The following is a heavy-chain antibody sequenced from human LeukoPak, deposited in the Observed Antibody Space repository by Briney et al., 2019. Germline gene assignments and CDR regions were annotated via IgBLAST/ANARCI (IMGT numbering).Heavy chain of an antibody. J-gene: IGHJ4*02. Sequence: SETLSLTCAVYGGSFSGYYWSWIRQPPGKGLEWIGEINHSGSTNYNPSLKSRVTISVDTSKNQFSLKLSSVTAADTAVYYCARDTQGYCTNGVCYSLNYFDYWGQGTLVTVSS. V-gene: IGHV4-34*01. D-gene: IGHD2-8*01. CDR3: ARDTQGYCTNGVCYSLNYFDY. CDR1: GGSFSGYY. CDR2: INHSGST.